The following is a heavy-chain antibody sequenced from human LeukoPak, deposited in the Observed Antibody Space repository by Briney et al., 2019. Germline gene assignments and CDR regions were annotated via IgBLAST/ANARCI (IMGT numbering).Heavy chain of an antibody. CDR1: GGSISISSYY. CDR3: ARHNGLRYPDDY. CDR2: IYYSGST. Sequence: PSETLSLTCTVSGGSISISSYYWGWIRQPPGNGLEWIGSIYYSGSTYYNPSLKSRVTISVDTSKNQFSLKLSSVTAADTAVYYCARHNGLRYPDDYWGQGTLVTVSS. J-gene: IGHJ4*02. V-gene: IGHV4-39*01. D-gene: IGHD2-8*01.